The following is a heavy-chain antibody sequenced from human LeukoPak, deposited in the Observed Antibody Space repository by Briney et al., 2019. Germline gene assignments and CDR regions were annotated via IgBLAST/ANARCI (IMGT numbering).Heavy chain of an antibody. J-gene: IGHJ4*02. CDR1: GFTFSSYG. V-gene: IGHV3-30*02. CDR2: IRYDGSNK. CDR3: AKGIAVAEYYFDY. Sequence: GGSLRLSCAASGFTFSSYGMHWVRQVPGKGLEWVAFIRYDGSNKYYADSVKGQFTISRDNSKNTLYLQMNSLRAEDTAVYYCAKGIAVAEYYFDYWGQGTLVTVSS. D-gene: IGHD6-19*01.